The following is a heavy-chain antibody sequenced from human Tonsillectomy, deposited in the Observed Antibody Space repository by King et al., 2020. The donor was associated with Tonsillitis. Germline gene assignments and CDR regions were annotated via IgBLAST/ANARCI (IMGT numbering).Heavy chain of an antibody. V-gene: IGHV3-11*01. CDR2: FSISGSTI. J-gene: IGHJ3*02. Sequence: VQLVESGGGLFKPGGPLSFPCPAPVFPSIASSMTWTRQPPGRGLGWVSYFSISGSTIYSADSVKGRFTISRDTAKNSLYLQMNSLRAEDTAVYYCARTHSDRKPKPNAFDIWGQGTMVTVSS. CDR3: ARTHSDRKPKPNAFDI. CDR1: VFPSIASS. D-gene: IGHD1-14*01.